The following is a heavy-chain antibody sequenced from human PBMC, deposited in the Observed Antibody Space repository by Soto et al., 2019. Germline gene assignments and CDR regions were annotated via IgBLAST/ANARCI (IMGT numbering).Heavy chain of an antibody. Sequence: GDSLKISCKGSGYSFTSYWIGWVRQMPGKGLEWMGIIYPGDSDTRYSPSFQGQVTISADKSISTAYVQWSSLKASDTAMYYCARQRYGGKYYYGMDVWGQGTTVTVSS. V-gene: IGHV5-51*01. D-gene: IGHD5-18*01. CDR2: IYPGDSDT. CDR1: GYSFTSYW. J-gene: IGHJ6*02. CDR3: ARQRYGGKYYYGMDV.